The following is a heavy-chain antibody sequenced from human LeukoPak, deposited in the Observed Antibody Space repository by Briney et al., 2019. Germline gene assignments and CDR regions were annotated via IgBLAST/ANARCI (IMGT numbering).Heavy chain of an antibody. CDR1: GGSISSTSYY. D-gene: IGHD3-22*01. CDR3: ARRVDYYDSSGYVGAFDI. J-gene: IGHJ3*02. Sequence: SETLSLTCTVSGGSISSTSYYWGWIRQPPGKGLEWIGSIYHSGSTYYNPSLKSRVTISVDTSKNQFSLKLSSVTAADTAVYYCARRVDYYDSSGYVGAFDIWGQGTMVTVSS. CDR2: IYHSGST. V-gene: IGHV4-39*07.